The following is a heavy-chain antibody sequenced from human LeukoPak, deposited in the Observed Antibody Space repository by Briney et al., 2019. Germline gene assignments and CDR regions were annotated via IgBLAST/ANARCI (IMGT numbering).Heavy chain of an antibody. CDR3: ARGYNHGPIDM. V-gene: IGHV3-20*04. Sequence: GGSLRLSCEASGVTFGDYGMSWVRQGRGKGLEWVSGITRNGDTTSYADSVNGRFTNSRDNAKNCLYLQMNSLRAEDTAFYYCARGYNHGPIDMWGQGTLVTVSS. D-gene: IGHD2-2*02. CDR2: ITRNGDTT. CDR1: GVTFGDYG. J-gene: IGHJ3*02.